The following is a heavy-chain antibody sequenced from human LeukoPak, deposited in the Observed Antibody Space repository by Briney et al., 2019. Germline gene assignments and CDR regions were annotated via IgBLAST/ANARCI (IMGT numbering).Heavy chain of an antibody. D-gene: IGHD3-9*01. CDR3: ARFDILTAWDY. CDR2: ISSSSSYI. V-gene: IGHV3-21*01. J-gene: IGHJ4*02. CDR1: GFTFSSYS. Sequence: GSLRLSCAASGFTFSSYSMNWVRQAPGKGLEWVSSISSSSSYIYYADSVKGRFTISRDNATNSLYLQMNSLRAEDTAVYYCARFDILTAWDYWGQGTLVTVSS.